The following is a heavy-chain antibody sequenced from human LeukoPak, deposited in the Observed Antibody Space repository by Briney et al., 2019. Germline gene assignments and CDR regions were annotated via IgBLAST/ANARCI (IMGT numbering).Heavy chain of an antibody. CDR2: IYYSGGT. D-gene: IGHD3-16*01. Sequence: TSETLSLTCTVSGGSISSYYWSWIRQPPGKGLEWIGYIYYSGGTNYNPSLKSRVTISVDTSKNQFSLKLSSVTAADTAVYYCATFLGKKDYWGQGTLVTVSS. CDR1: GGSISSYY. V-gene: IGHV4-59*01. CDR3: ATFLGKKDY. J-gene: IGHJ4*02.